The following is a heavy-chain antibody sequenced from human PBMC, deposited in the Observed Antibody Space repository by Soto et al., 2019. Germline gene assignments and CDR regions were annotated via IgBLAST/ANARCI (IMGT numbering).Heavy chain of an antibody. CDR2: INPNSGGT. J-gene: IGHJ4*02. D-gene: IGHD3-10*01. CDR3: ARDFKYGSGSIDIDY. V-gene: IGHV1-2*02. CDR1: GYTFTGYY. Sequence: GASVKVSCKASGYTFTGYYMHWVRQAPGQGLEWMGWINPNSGGTNYAQKFQGRVTMTRDTSVSTAYMELSRLRSDDAAVYYCARDFKYGSGSIDIDYWGQGTLVTVSS.